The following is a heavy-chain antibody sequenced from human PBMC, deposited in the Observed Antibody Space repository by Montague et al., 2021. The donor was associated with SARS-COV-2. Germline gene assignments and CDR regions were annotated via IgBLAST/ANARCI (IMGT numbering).Heavy chain of an antibody. D-gene: IGHD1-7*01. J-gene: IGHJ6*02. CDR1: GFTFSSYA. CDR2: LSYDGSNK. V-gene: IGHV3-30-3*01. CDR3: ARGVETGTLFTYYYYGMDV. Sequence: SLRLSCAASGFTFSSYAMYWVRQAPGKGLVWLAVLSYDGSNKYYADSVKGQFTISRDNSKNTLYVQMDSLRAEDTAVYYCARGVETGTLFTYYYYGMDVWGQGTTVTVSS.